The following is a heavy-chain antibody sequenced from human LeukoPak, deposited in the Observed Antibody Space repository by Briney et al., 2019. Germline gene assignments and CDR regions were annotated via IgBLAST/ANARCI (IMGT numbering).Heavy chain of an antibody. Sequence: PGGSLRLSCVASGFTFSGFEMNWVRQTPGKGLEWVSSVSSSGSTIYYAGSVKGRFTISRDNAKNSLYLQMNSLRAEDTAVYYCAREVTIFGVVRHHYYYYGMDVWGQGTTVTVSS. CDR2: VSSSGSTI. J-gene: IGHJ6*02. D-gene: IGHD3-3*01. V-gene: IGHV3-48*03. CDR1: GFTFSGFE. CDR3: AREVTIFGVVRHHYYYYGMDV.